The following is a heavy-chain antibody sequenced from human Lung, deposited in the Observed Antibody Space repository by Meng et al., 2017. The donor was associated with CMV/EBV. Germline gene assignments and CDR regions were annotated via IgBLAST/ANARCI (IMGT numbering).Heavy chain of an antibody. CDR2: TYYRSKWYN. Sequence: DSVSSDSAAWTWIRQSPSRGLEWLGKTYYRSKWYNDYAESVKGRITIYADTSTNQFSLQLISVTPEDTAVYYCAGGGGYTSGWYDYWGQGTLVTVSS. V-gene: IGHV6-1*01. D-gene: IGHD6-19*01. CDR3: AGGGGYTSGWYDY. CDR1: DSVSSDSAA. J-gene: IGHJ4*02.